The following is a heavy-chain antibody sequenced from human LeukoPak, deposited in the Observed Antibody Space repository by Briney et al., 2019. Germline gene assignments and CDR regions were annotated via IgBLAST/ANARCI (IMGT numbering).Heavy chain of an antibody. Sequence: ASVTVSCKASGYTFNNYAMNWVRQAPGQGLEWMGGIIPIFGTANYAQKFQGRVTITADESTSTAYMELSSLRSEDTAVYYCARGLYYDFWTTTWGQLDYWGQGTLVTVSS. J-gene: IGHJ4*02. CDR3: ARGLYYDFWTTTWGQLDY. CDR2: IIPIFGTA. D-gene: IGHD3-3*01. CDR1: GYTFNNYA. V-gene: IGHV1-69*13.